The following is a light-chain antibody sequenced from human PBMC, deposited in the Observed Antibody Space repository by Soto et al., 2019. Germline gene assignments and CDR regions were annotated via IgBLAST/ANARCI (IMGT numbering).Light chain of an antibody. CDR3: QHYGDSPPFT. Sequence: EIVLTQSPGSLSVSPGERVTLSCRPSQTVSTTYLAWYQQKPGQAPRLLMSGTSRRATGIPDRFSGSGSGTDFTLSISRLEPEDFAVYYCQHYGDSPPFTFGPGTKVDI. V-gene: IGKV3-20*01. J-gene: IGKJ3*01. CDR2: GTS. CDR1: QTVSTTY.